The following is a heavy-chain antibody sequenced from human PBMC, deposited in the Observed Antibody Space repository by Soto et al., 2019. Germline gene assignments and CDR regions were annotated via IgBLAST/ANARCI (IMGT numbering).Heavy chain of an antibody. Sequence: SETLSLTCPVSGYSIRSGYHAAWIRQPPGKGLEWLGSVHYSGNTYYNPSLKSRLTISVDKSKNQFSLNLSSVTAADTAVYYCARQDRVVAEGRWFDPWGQGTLVTVSS. J-gene: IGHJ5*02. CDR2: VHYSGNT. CDR3: ARQDRVVAEGRWFDP. V-gene: IGHV4-38-2*01. CDR1: GYSIRSGYH. D-gene: IGHD2-15*01.